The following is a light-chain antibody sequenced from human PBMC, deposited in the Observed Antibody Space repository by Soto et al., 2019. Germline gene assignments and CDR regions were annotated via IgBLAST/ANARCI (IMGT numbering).Light chain of an antibody. CDR1: QTISSW. Sequence: DIQMTQSPSTLSGSVGDRVTITCRASQTISSWLAWYQHKPGKAPKLLIYKASTLKSGVPSRFSGSGSGTEFNLTISSLQPDDFATYYCQHYTSYSDAFGQGTKVELK. V-gene: IGKV1-5*03. CDR3: QHYTSYSDA. J-gene: IGKJ1*01. CDR2: KAS.